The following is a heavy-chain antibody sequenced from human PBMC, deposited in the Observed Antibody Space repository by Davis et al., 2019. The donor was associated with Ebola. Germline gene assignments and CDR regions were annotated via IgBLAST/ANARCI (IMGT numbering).Heavy chain of an antibody. D-gene: IGHD2-15*01. Sequence: MPSETLSLTCTVSGGSISSGDYYWSWIRQPPGKGLEWIGYIYYSGSTNYNPSLKSRVTISVDTSKNQFSLRLSSVTAADTAVYYCARVVFVAGATPTWYFDLWGRGTLVTVSP. J-gene: IGHJ2*01. CDR1: GGSISSGDYY. V-gene: IGHV4-30-4*01. CDR3: ARVVFVAGATPTWYFDL. CDR2: IYYSGST.